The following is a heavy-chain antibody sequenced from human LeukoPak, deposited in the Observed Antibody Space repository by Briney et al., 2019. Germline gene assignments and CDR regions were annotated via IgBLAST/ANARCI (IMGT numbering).Heavy chain of an antibody. D-gene: IGHD5-24*01. J-gene: IGHJ4*02. V-gene: IGHV4-39*07. Sequence: PSETLSLTCTVSGGSISSSRHYWGWIRQPPGKGLEWIGSIYNSGSTYYNPSLKSRVTISVDTSKNQFSLKLTSVTAADTAVYYCAGDYKTLAYWGRGTLVTVSS. CDR3: AGDYKTLAY. CDR1: GGSISSSRHY. CDR2: IYNSGST.